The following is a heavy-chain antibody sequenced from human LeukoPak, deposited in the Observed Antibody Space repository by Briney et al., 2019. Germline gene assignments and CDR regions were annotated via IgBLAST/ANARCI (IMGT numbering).Heavy chain of an antibody. J-gene: IGHJ4*02. Sequence: GRSLRLSCATSGFTFSRYAMHWVRQAPGKGLEWVALISYDANIGSNKYYADSVKGRFTISRDNSKNTLYLQMNSLRAEDTAVYYCARDGGYDFWSGYYQDYWGQGTLVTVSS. CDR1: GFTFSRYA. CDR3: ARDGGYDFWSGYYQDY. D-gene: IGHD3-3*01. CDR2: ISYDANIGSNK. V-gene: IGHV3-30-3*01.